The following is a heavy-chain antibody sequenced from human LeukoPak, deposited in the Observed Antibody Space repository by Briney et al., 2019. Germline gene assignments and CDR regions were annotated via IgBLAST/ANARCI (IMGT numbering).Heavy chain of an antibody. Sequence: GASVKVSCKASGYTFSKYGITWVRQAPGQGLEWMGWISAGNGNANYAQKVQGRVTMTTDTSTSTAYMELRSLRSDDTAVYYCARVTYYYDRRGYYIEPVPPDYWGQGTLVTVSS. CDR1: GYTFSKYG. J-gene: IGHJ4*02. D-gene: IGHD3-22*01. CDR3: ARVTYYYDRRGYYIEPVPPDY. V-gene: IGHV1-18*01. CDR2: ISAGNGNA.